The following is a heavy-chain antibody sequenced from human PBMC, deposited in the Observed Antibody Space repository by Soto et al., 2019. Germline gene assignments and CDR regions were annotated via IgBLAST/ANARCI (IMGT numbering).Heavy chain of an antibody. CDR3: AKSTTGWSTLDS. J-gene: IGHJ4*02. CDR2: ISWNSASI. Sequence: EVQLVESGGGLVQPGRSLRLSCAASGFSFDDYDMQWVRQAPGKGLEWVLGISWNSASIGYADSVKGRFTISRDNAKNSVHLQMNSLRGEDTALYYCAKSTTGWSTLDSWGQGTLVTVSS. CDR1: GFSFDDYD. D-gene: IGHD6-19*01. V-gene: IGHV3-9*01.